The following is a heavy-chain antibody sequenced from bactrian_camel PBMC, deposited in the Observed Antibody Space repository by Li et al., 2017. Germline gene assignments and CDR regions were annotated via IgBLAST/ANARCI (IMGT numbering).Heavy chain of an antibody. CDR1: RGNLYSRYC. CDR3: AATADGECRDYKSSRDFSF. CDR2: VHTYTGNT. Sequence: SVQAGGSLRLSCAASRGNLYSRYCMGWFRQVPGKEREGVASVHTYTGNTIYSDAVKGRFTISHDKSKNTLDLQMNTLKAEDSGLYYCAATADGECRDYKSSRDFSFWGQGTQVTVS. J-gene: IGHJ4*01. V-gene: IGHV3S1*01. D-gene: IGHD1*01.